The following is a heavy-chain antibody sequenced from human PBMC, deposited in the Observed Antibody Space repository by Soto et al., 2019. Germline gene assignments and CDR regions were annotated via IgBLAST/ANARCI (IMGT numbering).Heavy chain of an antibody. CDR2: ISYDGSNK. Sequence: QVQLVGSGGGVVQPGRSLRLSCAASGFTFSSYGMHWVRQDPGKGLEWVAVISYDGSNKYYADSVKGRFTISRDNSKNTLYLQMNSLRAEDTAVYYCAKASSGWVRDAFDIWGQGTMVTVSS. J-gene: IGHJ3*02. CDR3: AKASSGWVRDAFDI. CDR1: GFTFSSYG. D-gene: IGHD6-19*01. V-gene: IGHV3-30*18.